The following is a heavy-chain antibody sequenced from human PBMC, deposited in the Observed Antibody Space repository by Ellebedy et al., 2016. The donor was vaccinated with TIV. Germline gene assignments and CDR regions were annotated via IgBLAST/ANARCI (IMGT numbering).Heavy chain of an antibody. Sequence: PGGSLRLSCAASGFTFRSRPMNWVRQAPGKGLEWLSYIGLATGDTHYAESVNGRFTVSRDNAQNALYLQMNSLRDEDTAGYYCARGGHGGFAGWDRMDVWGQGTTVTVSS. D-gene: IGHD5-12*01. CDR1: GFTFRSRP. J-gene: IGHJ6*02. CDR3: ARGGHGGFAGWDRMDV. CDR2: IGLATGDT. V-gene: IGHV3-21*05.